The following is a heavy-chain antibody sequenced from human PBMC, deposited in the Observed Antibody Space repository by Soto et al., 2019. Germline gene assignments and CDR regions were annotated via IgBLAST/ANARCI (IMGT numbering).Heavy chain of an antibody. D-gene: IGHD5-18*01. J-gene: IGHJ6*02. Sequence: SLRLPCSASGFTFSSYAMHWVRQAPGKGLEYVSAISSNGGSTYYADSVKGRFTISRDNSKNTLYLQMSSLRAEDTAVYYCVKGYSYGPQYGMDVWGQGTTVTVSS. CDR1: GFTFSSYA. CDR3: VKGYSYGPQYGMDV. V-gene: IGHV3-64D*06. CDR2: ISSNGGST.